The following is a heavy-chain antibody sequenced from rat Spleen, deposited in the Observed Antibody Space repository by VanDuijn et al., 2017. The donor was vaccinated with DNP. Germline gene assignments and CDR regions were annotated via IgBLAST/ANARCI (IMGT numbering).Heavy chain of an antibody. CDR3: IRWNSGHFDY. CDR1: GFTFSDYY. CDR2: IGSDGYAP. D-gene: IGHD4-3*01. V-gene: IGHV5-22*01. J-gene: IGHJ2*01. Sequence: EVQLVESGGGLVQPGRSLKLSCAASGFTFSDYYMAWVRQAPTKGLVWVAYIGSDGYAPYYGDSVKGRFTISRDNAKTTLYLQMNSLRSEDMATYYCIRWNSGHFDYWGQGVMVTVSS.